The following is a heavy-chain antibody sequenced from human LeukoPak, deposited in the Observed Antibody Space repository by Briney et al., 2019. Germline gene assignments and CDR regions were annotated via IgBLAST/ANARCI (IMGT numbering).Heavy chain of an antibody. Sequence: GGSLRLSCAASGFAFSNFAMSWVRQAPGKGLEGVSAMRGSGDGTYYADYVKGRFTISRDNSKNTLYLQMNSLRAEDTAVYYCAKMMGQRLYDYCMDVWGKGTTVTVSS. CDR2: MRGSGDGT. V-gene: IGHV3-23*01. CDR3: AKMMGQRLYDYCMDV. CDR1: GFAFSNFA. D-gene: IGHD3-16*01. J-gene: IGHJ6*03.